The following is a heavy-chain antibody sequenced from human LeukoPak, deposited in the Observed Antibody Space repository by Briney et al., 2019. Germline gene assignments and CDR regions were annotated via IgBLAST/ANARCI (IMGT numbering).Heavy chain of an antibody. J-gene: IGHJ4*02. Sequence: GGSLRLSCAASGFTFSDSAMTWVRQAPGKGLEWVYGGTPEYAASVKGRFTISRDDSKGVAYLQMNSLKTEDTAVYYCTRDQTPYYWGQGTLVTVSS. V-gene: IGHV3-69-1*01. CDR3: TRDQTPYY. CDR1: GFTFSDSA. CDR2: GGTP.